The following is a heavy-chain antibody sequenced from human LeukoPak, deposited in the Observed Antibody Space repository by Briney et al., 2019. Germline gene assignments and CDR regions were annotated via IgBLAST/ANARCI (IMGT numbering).Heavy chain of an antibody. CDR1: GGSLSSSSYY. V-gene: IGHV4-39*01. J-gene: IGHJ4*02. CDR2: IYYSGST. CDR3: ASGAAYCGGDCPPGPVDY. Sequence: PSETLSLTCTVSGGSLSSSSYYWGWIRQPPGKGLEWIGSIYYSGSTYYNPSLNSRATISVDTSKNQFSLKLSSVTAADTAVYYCASGAAYCGGDCPPGPVDYWGQGTLVTVSS. D-gene: IGHD2-21*02.